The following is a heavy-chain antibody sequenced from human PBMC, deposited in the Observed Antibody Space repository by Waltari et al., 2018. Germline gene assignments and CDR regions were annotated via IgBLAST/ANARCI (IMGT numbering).Heavy chain of an antibody. CDR2: TYFRSKWSD. J-gene: IGHJ4*02. Sequence: QVLLQQSGPGLVRPSQTLSLTFAISGDSFSSSSAAWNWVRQSPSRGLEWLGRTYFRSKWSDDYAVSVRGRITINPDTSKNQFSLHLNSVTPEDTAVYYCARGVVANTYYFDYWGQGILVTVSS. CDR1: GDSFSSSSAA. CDR3: ARGVVANTYYFDY. D-gene: IGHD2-15*01. V-gene: IGHV6-1*01.